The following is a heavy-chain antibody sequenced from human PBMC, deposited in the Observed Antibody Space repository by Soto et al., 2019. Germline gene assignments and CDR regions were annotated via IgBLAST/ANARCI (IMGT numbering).Heavy chain of an antibody. CDR3: ARDAIAAPAWFDP. V-gene: IGHV1-18*01. Sequence: GASVKVSCKASGSSFTRYVMRWLLRSPGQVLDWMGCISAYNGNTNYAQKLQGRFTMPTDTSTSTAYMELRSLRSDDTAVYSCARDAIAAPAWFDPWGQGTLVTVSS. D-gene: IGHD6-13*01. CDR1: GSSFTRYV. CDR2: ISAYNGNT. J-gene: IGHJ5*02.